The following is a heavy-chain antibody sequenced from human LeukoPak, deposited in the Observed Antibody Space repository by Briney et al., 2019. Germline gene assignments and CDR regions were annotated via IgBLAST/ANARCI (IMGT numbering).Heavy chain of an antibody. Sequence: PSETLSLTCTVSGGSISSGSYYWSWIRQPAGKGLEWIGRIYTSGSTNYNPSLKSRVTISVDTSKNQFSLELSSVTAADTAVYYCARASHDYGDYSHFDYWGQGTLVTVSS. CDR1: GGSISSGSYY. CDR2: IYTSGST. J-gene: IGHJ4*02. D-gene: IGHD4-17*01. CDR3: ARASHDYGDYSHFDY. V-gene: IGHV4-61*02.